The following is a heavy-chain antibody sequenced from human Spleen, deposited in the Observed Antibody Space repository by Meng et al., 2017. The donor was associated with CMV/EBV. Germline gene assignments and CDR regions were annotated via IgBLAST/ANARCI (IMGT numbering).Heavy chain of an antibody. D-gene: IGHD2-2*01. CDR1: GFTFSSYS. CDR2: ISSSRPFI. V-gene: IGHV3-21*01. J-gene: IGHJ3*02. Sequence: GGSLRLSCAASGFTFSSYSMNWVRQAPGKGLEWVSSISSSRPFIYYADSVKGRFTISRDNAKNSLYLQMNSLRAEDTAVYYCAREGWYCSSTSCYAFDIWGQGTMVTVSS. CDR3: AREGWYCSSTSCYAFDI.